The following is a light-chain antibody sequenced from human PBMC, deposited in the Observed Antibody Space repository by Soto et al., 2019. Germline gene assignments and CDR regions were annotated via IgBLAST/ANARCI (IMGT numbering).Light chain of an antibody. V-gene: IGKV1-39*01. CDR1: QSIKNY. J-gene: IGKJ2*01. CDR3: QQSYSTPYT. Sequence: DIRMTQSPSSLSASVGDRVTITCRASQSIKNYLNWYQQKPGKAPNLLIYAAFSLQSGVPSRFSGSGSGTDFTLIINSLQPEDFATYYCQQSYSTPYTFGQGTKLEIK. CDR2: AAF.